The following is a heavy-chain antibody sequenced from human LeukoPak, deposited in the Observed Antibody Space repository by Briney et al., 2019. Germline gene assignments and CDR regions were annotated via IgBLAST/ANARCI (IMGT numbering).Heavy chain of an antibody. D-gene: IGHD3-16*01. CDR2: IYNSGRT. J-gene: IGHJ5*02. CDR3: ARPDVWITEGFDP. Sequence: SETLSLTCSVTGYSISSGYYWAWIRQSPEKGLQWIGSIYNSGRTFYNASLSSRVTISVDTSKNPFSMRLTSVTAAETAVDYCARPDVWITEGFDPWGQGTLVTVSS. CDR1: GYSISSGYY. V-gene: IGHV4-38-2*02.